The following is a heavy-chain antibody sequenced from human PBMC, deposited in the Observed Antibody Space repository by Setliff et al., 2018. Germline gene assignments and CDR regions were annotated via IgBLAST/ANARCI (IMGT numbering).Heavy chain of an antibody. J-gene: IGHJ4*02. CDR2: IRDDGSNQ. D-gene: IGHD7-27*01. V-gene: IGHV3-30*02. CDR3: ARDQTGDAFFDY. CDR1: GFTFSSYG. Sequence: PGGSLRLSCAASGFTFSSYGMHWVRQAPGKGLEWVAFIRDDGSNQYYADSVKGRFTISRDNSRNTLFLQMNGLRNEDTAMYFCARDQTGDAFFDYWGQGTLVTVSS.